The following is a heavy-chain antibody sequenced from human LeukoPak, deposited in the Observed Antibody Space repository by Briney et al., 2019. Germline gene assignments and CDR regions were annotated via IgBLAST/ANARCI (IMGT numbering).Heavy chain of an antibody. CDR3: ARDSLGDILTGYYSRFDY. CDR2: INYSGST. J-gene: IGHJ4*02. D-gene: IGHD3-9*01. CDR1: GGPISIYY. Sequence: SETLPLTGTVPGGPISIYYWSWFRQPQGKGLGGIGNINYSGSTNYNPSLKSRVTISVDTSKNQFSLKLSSVTAADTAVYYCARDSLGDILTGYYSRFDYWGQGTLVTVSS. V-gene: IGHV4-59*01.